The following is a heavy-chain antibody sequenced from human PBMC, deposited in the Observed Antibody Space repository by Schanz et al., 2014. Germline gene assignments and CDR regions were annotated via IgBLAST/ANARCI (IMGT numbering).Heavy chain of an antibody. CDR1: RFTVTNAW. J-gene: IGHJ5*02. Sequence: AHLVESGGGLVKPGGSLTLSCAASRFTVTNAWMSWVRQAPGKGLEWVAILWHDGSKKYYADSVKGRFTVSRDNSKNTLYLQMNSLRAEDTAVYYCARPALWFGDNCFDPWGQGTLVTVSS. D-gene: IGHD3-10*01. CDR2: LWHDGSKK. V-gene: IGHV3-33*08. CDR3: ARPALWFGDNCFDP.